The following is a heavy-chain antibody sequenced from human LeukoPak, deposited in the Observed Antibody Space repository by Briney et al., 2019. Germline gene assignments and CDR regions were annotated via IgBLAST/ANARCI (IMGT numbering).Heavy chain of an antibody. CDR1: GGSISSSSYY. J-gene: IGHJ4*02. D-gene: IGHD6-13*01. V-gene: IGHV4-39*07. Sequence: SETLSLTCTVSGGSISSSSYYWGWIRQPPGKGLGWIGSIYYSGRTYYNPSLKSRVTISVDTSKNQFSLKLSSVTAADTAVYYCARAGGIAAAGTSIFRFDYWGQGTLVTVSS. CDR3: ARAGGIAAAGTSIFRFDY. CDR2: IYYSGRT.